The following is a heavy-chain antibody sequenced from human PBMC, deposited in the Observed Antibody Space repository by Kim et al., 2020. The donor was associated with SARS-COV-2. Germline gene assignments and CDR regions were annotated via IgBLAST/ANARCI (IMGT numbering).Heavy chain of an antibody. V-gene: IGHV5-51*01. CDR1: GYSFTSYW. CDR2: IYPGDSDT. Sequence: GESLKISCKGSGYSFTSYWIGWVRQMPGKGLEWMGIIYPGDSDTRYSPSFQGQVTISADKSISTAYLQWSSLKASDTAMYYCARHVSGSYEHDAFDIWGQGTMVTVSS. D-gene: IGHD1-26*01. CDR3: ARHVSGSYEHDAFDI. J-gene: IGHJ3*02.